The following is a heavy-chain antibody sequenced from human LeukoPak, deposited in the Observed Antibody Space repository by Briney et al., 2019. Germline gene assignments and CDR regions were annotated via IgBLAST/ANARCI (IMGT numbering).Heavy chain of an antibody. CDR1: GGSISSYY. CDR2: NYTSGST. V-gene: IGHV4-4*09. Sequence: SETLSLTCTVSGGSISSYYWSWIRQPPGKGLEWIGYNYTSGSTNYNPSLKSRVTISVDTSKNQFSLKLSSVTAADTAVYYCARLYYYDSSGFDAFDIWGQGTMVTVSS. D-gene: IGHD3-22*01. J-gene: IGHJ3*02. CDR3: ARLYYYDSSGFDAFDI.